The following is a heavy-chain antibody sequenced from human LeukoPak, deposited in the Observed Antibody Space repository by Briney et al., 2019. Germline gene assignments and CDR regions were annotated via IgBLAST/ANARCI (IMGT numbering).Heavy chain of an antibody. V-gene: IGHV3-23*01. Sequence: GASLRLSCAASGFIFSNYAMYWVRQAPGKGLEWVSAISGRSDNTYYADSVKGRFTLSRDSSKNTLYLQMNSLRADDTAVYYCTKWGDYDVLTGYYVSDFWGQGTLVTVSS. D-gene: IGHD3-9*01. CDR2: ISGRSDNT. J-gene: IGHJ4*02. CDR3: TKWGDYDVLTGYYVSDF. CDR1: GFIFSNYA.